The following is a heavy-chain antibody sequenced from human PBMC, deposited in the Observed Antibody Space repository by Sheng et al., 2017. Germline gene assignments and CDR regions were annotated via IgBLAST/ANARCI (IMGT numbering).Heavy chain of an antibody. CDR2: ISGYNGNT. CDR3: ARDARGYSYGHYYYYMDV. V-gene: IGHV1-18*01. Sequence: QVQLVQSGAEVKKPGASVKVSCKASGYTFTSYGISWVRQAPGQGLEWMGWISGYNGNTNYAQKLQGRVTMTTDTSTSTAYMELRSLRSDDTAVYYCARDARGYSYGHYYYYMDVWGKGTTVTVSS. CDR1: GYTFTSYG. J-gene: IGHJ6*03. D-gene: IGHD5-18*01.